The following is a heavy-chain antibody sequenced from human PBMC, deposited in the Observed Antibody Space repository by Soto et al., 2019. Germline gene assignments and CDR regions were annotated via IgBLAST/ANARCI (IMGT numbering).Heavy chain of an antibody. Sequence: GGSLRLSCAASGFTFSSYAMHWVRQAPGKGLEWVAVISYDGSNKYYADSVKGRFTISRDNSKNTLYLQMNSLRAEDTAVYYCARPLPGYSSRSAFDIWGQGTMVTVSS. CDR3: ARPLPGYSSRSAFDI. CDR1: GFTFSSYA. J-gene: IGHJ3*02. D-gene: IGHD6-19*01. CDR2: ISYDGSNK. V-gene: IGHV3-30-3*01.